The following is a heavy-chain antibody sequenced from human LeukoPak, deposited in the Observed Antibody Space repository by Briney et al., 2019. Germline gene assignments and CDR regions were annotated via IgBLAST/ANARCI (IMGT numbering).Heavy chain of an antibody. Sequence: SETLSLTGTVSGGSVTSGNYYWNWIRQPAGKGLEWIGRIYTNGGASYNPSLKSRVTISIDASKNQFSLKLSSVTAADTAVYYCAREPPGYWGQGILVTVSS. J-gene: IGHJ4*02. V-gene: IGHV4-61*02. CDR1: GGSVTSGNYY. CDR3: AREPPGY. CDR2: IYTNGGA.